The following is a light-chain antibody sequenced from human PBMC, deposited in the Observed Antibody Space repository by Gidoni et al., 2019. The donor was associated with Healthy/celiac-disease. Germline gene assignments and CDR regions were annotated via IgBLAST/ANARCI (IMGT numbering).Light chain of an antibody. CDR1: QSVLYSSNNKNY. CDR2: WAS. CDR3: QQYYSTPYT. J-gene: IGKJ2*01. Sequence: SQAVSLGERATINCKSSQSVLYSSNNKNYLAWYQQKPGQPPKLLIYWASTRESGVPDRFSGSGSGTDFTLTISSLQAEDVAVYYCQQYYSTPYTFGQGTKLESK. V-gene: IGKV4-1*01.